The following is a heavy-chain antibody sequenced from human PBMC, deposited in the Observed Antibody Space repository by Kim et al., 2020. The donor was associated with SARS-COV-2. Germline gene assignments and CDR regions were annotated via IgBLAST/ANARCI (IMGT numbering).Heavy chain of an antibody. Sequence: VKGRFTNSKDNSKNTLYLQMNSLRAEDTAVYYCARGVTIFGVVAWFDPWGQGTLVTVSS. CDR3: ARGVTIFGVVAWFDP. D-gene: IGHD3-3*01. V-gene: IGHV3-30*01. J-gene: IGHJ5*02.